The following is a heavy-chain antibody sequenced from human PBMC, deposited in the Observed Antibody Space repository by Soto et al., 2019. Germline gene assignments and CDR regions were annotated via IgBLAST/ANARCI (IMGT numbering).Heavy chain of an antibody. V-gene: IGHV4-39*01. Sequence: SETLSLTCTVSGGSISSSSYYWGWIRQPPGKGLEWIGSIYYSGSTYYNPSLKSRVTISVDTSKNQFSLKLSSVTAADTAVYYCARHRGGIVATNFDYWGQGTLVTVSS. J-gene: IGHJ4*02. CDR2: IYYSGST. CDR3: ARHRGGIVATNFDY. CDR1: GGSISSSSYY. D-gene: IGHD5-12*01.